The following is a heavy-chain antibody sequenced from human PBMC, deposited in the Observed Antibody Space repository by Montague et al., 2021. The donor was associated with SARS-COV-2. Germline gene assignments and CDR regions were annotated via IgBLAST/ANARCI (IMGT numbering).Heavy chain of an antibody. CDR3: ARVGRQQLVRLSGMDV. J-gene: IGHJ6*02. Sequence: SETLSLTCTVPGGSISSSSYYWGWIRQPPGKGLEWIGSIYYSGSTYYNPSLKSRVTISVDTSKNQFSLKLSSVTAADTAVYYCARVGRQQLVRLSGMDVWGQRTTVTVSS. CDR2: IYYSGST. D-gene: IGHD6-13*01. CDR1: GGSISSSSYY. V-gene: IGHV4-39*07.